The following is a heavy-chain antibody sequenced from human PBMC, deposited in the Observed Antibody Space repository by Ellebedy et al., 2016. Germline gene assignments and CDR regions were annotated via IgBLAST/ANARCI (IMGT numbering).Heavy chain of an antibody. CDR1: GFTFKNAW. V-gene: IGHV3-15*01. J-gene: IGHJ1*01. CDR2: IKSQTEGGTA. CDR3: ATKGTGGWFGDYDRF. Sequence: GGSLRLSCAASGFTFKNAWMTWVRQPPGKGLEWVGRIKSQTEGGTADYAAPLRGRFTISRDEIRNVVFLQMSGLRPDDTGVYFCATKGTGGWFGDYDRFWGQGTPVLVSS. D-gene: IGHD4-17*01.